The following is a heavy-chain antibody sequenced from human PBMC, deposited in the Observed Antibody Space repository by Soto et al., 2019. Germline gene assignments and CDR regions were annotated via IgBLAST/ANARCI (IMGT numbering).Heavy chain of an antibody. V-gene: IGHV3-21*01. CDR3: SRDSYSGFDSPFLIDS. CDR1: GFTFSAYT. J-gene: IGHJ4*02. CDR2: ISSSSSYI. Sequence: GGSLRLSCAASGFTFSAYTMIWVRQTPGKGLEWVSCISSSSSYIYYADSVKGRFTISRDNAENSLYLQMNSLRGEDTAVYYCSRDSYSGFDSPFLIDSWGQGALVTVAS. D-gene: IGHD5-12*01.